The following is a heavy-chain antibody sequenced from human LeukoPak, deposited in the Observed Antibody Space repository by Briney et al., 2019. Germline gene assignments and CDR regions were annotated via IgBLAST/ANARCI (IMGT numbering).Heavy chain of an antibody. Sequence: SETLSLTCTVSGGSISSYYWSWIRQPPGKGLEWIGEINHSGSTNYNPSLKSRVTISVDTSKNQFSLKLSSVTAADTAVYYCARGGVLRFLEWLPSSSYFDYWGQGTLVTVSS. CDR3: ARGGVLRFLEWLPSSSYFDY. J-gene: IGHJ4*02. D-gene: IGHD3-3*01. CDR2: INHSGST. V-gene: IGHV4-34*01. CDR1: GGSISSYY.